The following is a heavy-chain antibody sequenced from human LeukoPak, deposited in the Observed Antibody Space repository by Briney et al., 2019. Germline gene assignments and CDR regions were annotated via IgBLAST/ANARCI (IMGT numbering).Heavy chain of an antibody. CDR1: GFTFDDYA. J-gene: IGHJ6*03. Sequence: PGGSLRLSCAASGFTFDDYAMHWVRQAPGKGLEWVAVISYDGSNKYYADSVKGRFTISRDNSKNTLYLQMNSLRAEDTAVYYCARGLIVVALDYYMDVWGKGTTVTVSS. CDR2: ISYDGSNK. CDR3: ARGLIVVALDYYMDV. V-gene: IGHV3-30-3*01. D-gene: IGHD2-21*01.